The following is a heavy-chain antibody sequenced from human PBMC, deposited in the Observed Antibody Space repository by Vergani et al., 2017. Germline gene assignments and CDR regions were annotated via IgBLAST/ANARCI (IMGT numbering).Heavy chain of an antibody. CDR1: GFTFSACP. CDR2: ISARYPST. J-gene: IGHJ6*03. Sequence: EVQLLQSGGGVIQPGGSVRLSCAASGFTFSACPMTWVRQAPGKGLEWVSAISARYPSTYYADSVKGRFTISRDNSKNMLYLQMNSLRAEDTAVYYCARALDSWYGNYYYYMDVWGKGTTVTVSS. CDR3: ARALDSWYGNYYYYMDV. D-gene: IGHD6-13*01. V-gene: IGHV3-23*01.